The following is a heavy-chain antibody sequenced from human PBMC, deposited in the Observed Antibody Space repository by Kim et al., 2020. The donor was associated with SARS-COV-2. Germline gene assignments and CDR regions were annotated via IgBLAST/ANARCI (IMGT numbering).Heavy chain of an antibody. CDR1: DGSINNYY. D-gene: IGHD3-16*01. V-gene: IGHV4-4*07. CDR3: ARRHLGEGGWSFDL. J-gene: IGHJ2*01. Sequence: SETLSLTCSVSDGSINNYYWNWIRQPAGKGLEWIGRIYGSGGTNYNPSLKSRVTMSVDTSKNQFSLKLSSVTAADTAVYYCARRHLGEGGWSFDLWGRGTLVTVSS. CDR2: IYGSGGT.